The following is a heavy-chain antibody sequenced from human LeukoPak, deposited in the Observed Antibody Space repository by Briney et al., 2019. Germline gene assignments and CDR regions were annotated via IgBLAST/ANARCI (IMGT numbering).Heavy chain of an antibody. CDR2: IYYSGST. J-gene: IGHJ3*02. V-gene: IGHV4-59*01. Sequence: PSETLSLTCTVSGGSISSYYWSWIRQPPGKVLEWIGYIYYSGSTNYNPSLKSRVTISVDTSKNQFSLKLSSVTAADTAVYYCARVDRGYYYDSSGYLAFAAFDIWGQGTMVTVSS. D-gene: IGHD3-22*01. CDR3: ARVDRGYYYDSSGYLAFAAFDI. CDR1: GGSISSYY.